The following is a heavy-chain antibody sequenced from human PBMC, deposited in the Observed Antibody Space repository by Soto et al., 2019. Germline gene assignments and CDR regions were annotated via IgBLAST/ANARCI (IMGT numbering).Heavy chain of an antibody. CDR3: AREAFGSGSYYKTNWFDP. CDR1: GYTFTSYG. CDR2: ISAYNGNT. Sequence: QVRLVQSGAEVKKPGASVKVSCKASGYTFTSYGISWVRQAPGQGLEWMGWISAYNGNTNYAQKLQGRVTMTTETATSTANMELRSLRSDDTAVYYCAREAFGSGSYYKTNWFDPWGQGTLVTVSS. V-gene: IGHV1-18*01. J-gene: IGHJ5*02. D-gene: IGHD3-10*01.